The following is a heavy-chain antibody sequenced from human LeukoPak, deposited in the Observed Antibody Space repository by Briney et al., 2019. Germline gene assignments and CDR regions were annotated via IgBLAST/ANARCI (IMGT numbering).Heavy chain of an antibody. V-gene: IGHV1-46*01. CDR1: GYTFTSYY. CDR2: INPSGGST. J-gene: IGHJ4*02. D-gene: IGHD3-10*01. Sequence: ASVKVSCKASGYTFTSYYMHWVRQAPGQGLEWMGIINPSGGSTSYAQEFQGRVTMTRDTSTSTVYMELSSLRSEDTAVYYCARDVYYYGSGSYYNPLGYWGQGTLVTVSS. CDR3: ARDVYYYGSGSYYNPLGY.